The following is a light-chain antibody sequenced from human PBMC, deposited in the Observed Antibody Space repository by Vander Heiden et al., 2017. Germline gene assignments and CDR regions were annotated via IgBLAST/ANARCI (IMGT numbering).Light chain of an antibody. J-gene: IGKJ1*01. CDR2: AAS. CDR1: QSISSY. Sequence: EIQMPHFPSSLSASVGDRVTITCRASQSISSYLNWYQQKLLKAPKLLIYAASRLLSRVPSTSTGSRPGTAFTITISRLKPEYIATYSCQQRESKPWTFGQGTKVEIK. CDR3: QQRESKPWT. V-gene: IGKV1-39*01.